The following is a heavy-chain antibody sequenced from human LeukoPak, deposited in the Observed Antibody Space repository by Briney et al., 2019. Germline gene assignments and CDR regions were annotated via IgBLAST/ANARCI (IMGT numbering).Heavy chain of an antibody. CDR1: GGTFSSYA. CDR2: IIPIFGTA. CDR3: ARFEGPIAAAGTGDYYYGMDV. J-gene: IGHJ6*02. V-gene: IGHV1-69*13. D-gene: IGHD6-13*01. Sequence: ASVKVPCKASGGTFSSYAISWVRQAPGQGLEWMGGIIPIFGTANYAQKFQGRVTITADESTSTAYMELSSLRSEDTAVYYCARFEGPIAAAGTGDYYYGMDVWGQGTTVTVSS.